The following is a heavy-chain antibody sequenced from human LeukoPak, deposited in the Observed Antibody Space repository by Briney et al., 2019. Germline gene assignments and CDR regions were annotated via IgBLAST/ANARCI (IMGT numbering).Heavy chain of an antibody. CDR1: GGSISSYY. D-gene: IGHD3-22*01. Sequence: PSETLSLTCTVSGGSISSYYWSWIRQPPGKGLEWIGYIYYSGSTNYNPSLKSRVTISVDTSKNQFSLELSSVTAADTAVYYCARGGDSSGYYYPLFDYWGQGTLVTVSS. CDR3: ARGGDSSGYYYPLFDY. V-gene: IGHV4-59*01. CDR2: IYYSGST. J-gene: IGHJ4*02.